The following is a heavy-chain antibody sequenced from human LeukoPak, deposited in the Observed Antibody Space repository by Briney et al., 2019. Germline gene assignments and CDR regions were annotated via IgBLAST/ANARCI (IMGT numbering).Heavy chain of an antibody. J-gene: IGHJ4*02. Sequence: ASVKVSCKASGYTFTSYGISWVRQAPGQGLEWMGWISAYNGNTNYAQKLQGRVTMTTDTSTSTAHMELRSLRSDDTAVYYCARGRKTITFGGVIVIPLYWGEGTLVTVSS. CDR3: ARGRKTITFGGVIVIPLY. D-gene: IGHD3-16*02. V-gene: IGHV1-18*01. CDR2: ISAYNGNT. CDR1: GYTFTSYG.